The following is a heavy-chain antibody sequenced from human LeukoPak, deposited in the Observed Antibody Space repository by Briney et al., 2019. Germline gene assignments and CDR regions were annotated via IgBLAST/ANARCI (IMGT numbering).Heavy chain of an antibody. V-gene: IGHV4-39*01. CDR3: ARHGWLQFPHDAFDI. CDR2: IYYSGST. Sequence: SETLSLTCTVSGGSISSSSYYWGWIRQPPGKGLEWIGSIYYSGSTCYNPSLKSRVTISVDTSKNQFSLKLSSVTAADTAVYYCARHGWLQFPHDAFDIWGQGTMVTVSS. D-gene: IGHD5-24*01. CDR1: GGSISSSSYY. J-gene: IGHJ3*02.